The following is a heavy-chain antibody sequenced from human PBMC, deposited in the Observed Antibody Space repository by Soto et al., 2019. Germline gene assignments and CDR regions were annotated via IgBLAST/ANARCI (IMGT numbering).Heavy chain of an antibody. CDR2: INRDGSEI. D-gene: IGHD1-26*01. J-gene: IGHJ1*01. CDR1: VFTFTNSW. V-gene: IGHV3-7*01. CDR3: GRELIVGPPEYFKH. Sequence: PGGSLRLSCASSVFTFTNSWMSCVRHFPGKGLEWVANINRDGSEIHYLDSVKGRFTISRDNAKNSLFLQMNSLRAEDTAIYYCGRELIVGPPEYFKHWGQGTLVIVSS.